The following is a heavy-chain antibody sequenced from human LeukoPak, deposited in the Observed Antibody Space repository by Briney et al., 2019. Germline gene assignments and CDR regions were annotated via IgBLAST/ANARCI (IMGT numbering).Heavy chain of an antibody. V-gene: IGHV3-9*01. CDR2: INWNSGSI. J-gene: IGHJ6*03. CDR1: GFTFDDYA. CDR3: AKGPRNHYFYFMDV. Sequence: GGSLRLSCAASGFTFDDYAMHWIRQAPGKGLEWVSGINWNSGSIDYADSVKGRFTISRDNAKNSLYLQMNSLSTEDTALYYCAKGPRNHYFYFMDVWGKGATVTVSS.